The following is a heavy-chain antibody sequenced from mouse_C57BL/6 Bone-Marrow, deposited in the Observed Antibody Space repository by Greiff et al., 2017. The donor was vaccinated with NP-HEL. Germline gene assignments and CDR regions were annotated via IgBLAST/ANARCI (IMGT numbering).Heavy chain of an antibody. Sequence: QVQLQQPGAELVKPGASVKLSCKASGYTFTSYWMHWVKQRPGQGLEWVGMIHPNSGSTNYNEKFKSKATLTVDKSSSTAYMQLSSLTSEDSAVYYCATSFYFGFAYWGQGTLVTVSA. V-gene: IGHV1-64*01. D-gene: IGHD2-1*01. CDR2: IHPNSGST. CDR1: GYTFTSYW. CDR3: ATSFYFGFAY. J-gene: IGHJ3*01.